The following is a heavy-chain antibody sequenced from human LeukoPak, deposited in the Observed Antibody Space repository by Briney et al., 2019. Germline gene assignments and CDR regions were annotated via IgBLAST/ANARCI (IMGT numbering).Heavy chain of an antibody. J-gene: IGHJ4*02. CDR2: ISYDGSNK. CDR1: GFTFSSYA. D-gene: IGHD2-8*02. Sequence: GGSLRLSCAASGFTFSSYAMHLVRQAPGKGLEWVAVISYDGSNKYYADSVKGRFTTSRDNSKNTLYLQMNNLRANDTAVHYCARGGAYCSGGSWRADDYWGQGTLVTVSS. CDR3: ARGGAYCSGGSWRADDY. V-gene: IGHV3-30-3*01.